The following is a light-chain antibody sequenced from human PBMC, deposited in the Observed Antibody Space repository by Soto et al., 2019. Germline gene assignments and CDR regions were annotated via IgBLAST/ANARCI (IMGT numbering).Light chain of an antibody. V-gene: IGKV1-27*01. J-gene: IGKJ4*01. CDR1: QGISNR. CDR3: QQYNTAPVT. CDR2: HAS. Sequence: DIQMAQSPTSLSASVGDRVTISCRASQGISNRLAWYQQKPGKVPEILIYHASTLQSGVPSRFSGTMSGTNFTLTISSLQAEDAATYHCQQYNTAPVTFGGGTKVEMK.